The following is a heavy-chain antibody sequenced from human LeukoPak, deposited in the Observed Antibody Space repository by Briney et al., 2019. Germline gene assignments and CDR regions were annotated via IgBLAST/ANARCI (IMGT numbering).Heavy chain of an antibody. CDR1: GYTFNNYA. J-gene: IGHJ5*02. V-gene: IGHV7-4-1*02. D-gene: IGHD7-27*01. CDR2: ININTGNP. Sequence: ASVKVSCKASGYTFNNYALNWVRQAPGHGLQWMGWININTGNPGYAQGFRGRFVFSLDSYDRTAFLQINNLQGDDTAIYYCARRRLLSDGDGFDPWGQGTLVTVSS. CDR3: ARRRLLSDGDGFDP.